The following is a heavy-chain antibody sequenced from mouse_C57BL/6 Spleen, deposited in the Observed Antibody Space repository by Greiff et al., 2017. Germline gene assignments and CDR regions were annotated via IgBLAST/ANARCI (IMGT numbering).Heavy chain of an antibody. Sequence: VQLQQSGPELVKPGASVKISCKASGYTFTDYYMNWVKQSHGKSLEWIGDINPNNGGTSYNQKFKGKATLTVDKSSSTAYMELRSLTSEDSAVYYCARWEGAYWGQGTLVTVSA. J-gene: IGHJ3*01. CDR3: ARWEGAY. CDR2: INPNNGGT. CDR1: GYTFTDYY. D-gene: IGHD4-1*01. V-gene: IGHV1-26*01.